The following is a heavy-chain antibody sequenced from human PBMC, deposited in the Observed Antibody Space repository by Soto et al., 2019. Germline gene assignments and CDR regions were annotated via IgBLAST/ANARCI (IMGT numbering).Heavy chain of an antibody. V-gene: IGHV4-30-4*01. J-gene: IGHJ4*02. Sequence: QVQLQESGPGLVKPSQTLSLTCTVSGGSISSGDYYWSWIRQPPGKGLEWIGYIYYSGSTYYNPSLKSRVTISVDTSKNQLSLKLSSVTAADTAVYYCARRSNYYDSSGPPVSDYWGQGTLVTVSS. CDR1: GGSISSGDYY. D-gene: IGHD3-22*01. CDR2: IYYSGST. CDR3: ARRSNYYDSSGPPVSDY.